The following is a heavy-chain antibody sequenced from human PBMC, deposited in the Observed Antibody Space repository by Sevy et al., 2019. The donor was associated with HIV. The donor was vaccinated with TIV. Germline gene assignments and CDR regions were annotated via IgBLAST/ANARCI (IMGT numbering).Heavy chain of an antibody. V-gene: IGHV6-1*01. D-gene: IGHD1-26*01. J-gene: IGHJ6*02. CDR3: ARDQGGSYSGLLYYYYYYGMDV. CDR2: TYYRSKWYN. Sequence: SQTLSLTCAISGDSVSSNSAAWNWIRQSPSRGLEWLGRTYYRSKWYNDYAVSVKSRITINPDTSKNQLSLQLNSVTPEDTAVYYCARDQGGSYSGLLYYYYYYGMDVWGQGTTVTVSS. CDR1: GDSVSSNSAA.